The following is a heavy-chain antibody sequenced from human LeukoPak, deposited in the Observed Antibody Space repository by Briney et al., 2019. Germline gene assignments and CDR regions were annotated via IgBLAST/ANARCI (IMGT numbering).Heavy chain of an antibody. Sequence: ASVKVSCKASGYSLTGYYMHGVRQAPGQGLEWMGWINPSSGDTNYAQKFQGRVTMTRDTSISTAYMELSRLRSDDTAVYYCAKNPYEYYFDYWGQGTPVTVSS. CDR2: INPSSGDT. CDR3: AKNPYEYYFDY. CDR1: GYSLTGYY. D-gene: IGHD5-12*01. V-gene: IGHV1-2*02. J-gene: IGHJ4*02.